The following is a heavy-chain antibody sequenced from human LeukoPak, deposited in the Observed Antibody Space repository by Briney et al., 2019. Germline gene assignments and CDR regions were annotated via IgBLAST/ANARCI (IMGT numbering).Heavy chain of an antibody. V-gene: IGHV4-39*01. CDR3: ARGYPQRIAAAGTAAKKDY. CDR1: GGSISSSSYY. D-gene: IGHD6-13*01. Sequence: SETLSLTCTVSGGSISSSSYYWGWIRQPPGKGLEWIGSIYYSGSTYYNPSLKSRVTISVDTSKNQFSLKLSSVTAADTAVYYCARGYPQRIAAAGTAAKKDYWGQGTLDTVSS. J-gene: IGHJ4*02. CDR2: IYYSGST.